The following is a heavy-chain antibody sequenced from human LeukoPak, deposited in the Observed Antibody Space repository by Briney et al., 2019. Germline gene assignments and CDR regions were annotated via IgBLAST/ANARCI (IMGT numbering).Heavy chain of an antibody. J-gene: IGHJ5*02. V-gene: IGHV3-48*04. CDR2: ITSSGSAK. Sequence: GGSLRLSCAVSGFTFSDYSMNWVRQAPGKGLEWISYITSSGSAKYYADSVKGRFTISRDNAKNSLFLQMNILRVDDTAVYFCARDSPPGGDSYGSSWGQGTLVTVSS. CDR1: GFTFSDYS. D-gene: IGHD5-18*01. CDR3: ARDSPPGGDSYGSS.